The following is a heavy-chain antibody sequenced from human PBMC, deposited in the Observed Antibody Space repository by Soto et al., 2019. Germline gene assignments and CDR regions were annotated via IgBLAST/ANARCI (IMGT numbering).Heavy chain of an antibody. J-gene: IGHJ5*02. CDR1: GYTFTSFD. V-gene: IGHV1-8*01. D-gene: IGHD2-21*01. Sequence: ASVKVSCKASGYTFTSFDINWVRQATGQGLEWMGWMNVNNGNTGYGHKFQGRVMMTRSTSTNTAYMQLSSLRSDDTAVYYCVRSALADPWGQGTLVTVSS. CDR2: MNVNNGNT. CDR3: VRSALADP.